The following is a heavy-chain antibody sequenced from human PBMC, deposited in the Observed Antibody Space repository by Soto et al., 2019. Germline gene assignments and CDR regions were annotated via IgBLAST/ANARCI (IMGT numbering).Heavy chain of an antibody. J-gene: IGHJ6*02. V-gene: IGHV3-11*01. CDR1: GFTFSDYY. CDR3: ARHTIAVLPDGLYGMDL. D-gene: IGHD2-2*01. CDR2: ISSSGSTI. Sequence: GGSLRLSCAASGFTFSDYYMSWIRQAPGKGLEWVSYISSSGSTIYYADSVKGRFTISRDNAKNSLYLQMNSLRAEDTAVYYCARHTIAVLPDGLYGMDLWGQGTTVTVSS.